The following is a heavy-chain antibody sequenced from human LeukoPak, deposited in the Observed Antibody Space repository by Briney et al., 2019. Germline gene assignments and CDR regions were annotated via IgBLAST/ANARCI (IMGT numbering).Heavy chain of an antibody. V-gene: IGHV3-30-3*01. CDR1: GFTFSSYA. Sequence: GGSLRLSCAASGFTFSSYAMHWVRQAPGKGLEWVAVISYDGSNKYYADSVKGRFTISRDNSKNTLYLQMNSLRAEDTAVYYCARPWSATAIPGVAFDIWGQGTMVTVSS. J-gene: IGHJ3*02. CDR3: ARPWSATAIPGVAFDI. CDR2: ISYDGSNK. D-gene: IGHD2-2*02.